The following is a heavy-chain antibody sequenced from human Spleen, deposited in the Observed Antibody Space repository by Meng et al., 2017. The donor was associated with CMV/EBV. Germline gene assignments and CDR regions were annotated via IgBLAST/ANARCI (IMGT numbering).Heavy chain of an antibody. CDR3: ERDHKDCNGGNCYWFDP. D-gene: IGHD2-15*01. J-gene: IGHJ5*02. CDR2: SITVVGIV. Sequence: GILRNYAIICVRPAPGAGLEWMEGSITVVGIVNYIQKLQGRVTIATDESTSTDYMELSRLRSEDTAVYYCERDHKDCNGGNCYWFDPWGQGTLVTVSS. CDR1: GILRNYA. V-gene: IGHV1-69*05.